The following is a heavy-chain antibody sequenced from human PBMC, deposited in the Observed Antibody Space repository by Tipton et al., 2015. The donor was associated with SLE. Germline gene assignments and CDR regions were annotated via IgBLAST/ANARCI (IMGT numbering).Heavy chain of an antibody. J-gene: IGHJ3*02. Sequence: LRLSCTVSGDPVKSRYWIWVRQPAGRGLEWLAYRFHDGNINYNPSLKTRLTMSVDMSKNPFSLRLTSVTAADTAVYYCARTLGAIAHTVYDAFDIWGQGKMVTVSS. D-gene: IGHD1-26*01. CDR3: ARTLGAIAHTVYDAFDI. CDR1: GDPVKSRY. CDR2: RFHDGNI. V-gene: IGHV4-59*02.